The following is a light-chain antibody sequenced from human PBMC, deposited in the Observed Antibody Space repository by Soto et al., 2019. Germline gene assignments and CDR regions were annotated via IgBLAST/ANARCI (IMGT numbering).Light chain of an antibody. CDR1: QSVSSN. J-gene: IGKJ4*01. V-gene: IGKV3-15*01. Sequence: EIVMTQSPATLSVSPGERATLSCRASQSVSSNLAWYQQKPGQAPRLLIYGASTRATGIPARFSGSGSGTEFTLTINSLQSEDFAVYYCQHYNSLPLTFGGGTKVETK. CDR3: QHYNSLPLT. CDR2: GAS.